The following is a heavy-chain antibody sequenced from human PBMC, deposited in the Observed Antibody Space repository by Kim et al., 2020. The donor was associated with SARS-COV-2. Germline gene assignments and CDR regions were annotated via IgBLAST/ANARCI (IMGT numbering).Heavy chain of an antibody. V-gene: IGHV1-69*13. CDR2: IIPIFGTA. J-gene: IGHJ6*02. CDR1: GGTFSSYA. CDR3: ARDRFAVVAATLYYYYGMDV. Sequence: SVKVSCKASGGTFSSYAISWVRQAPGQGLEWMGGIIPIFGTANYAQKFQGRVTITADESTSTAYMELSSLRSEDTAVYYCARDRFAVVAATLYYYYGMDVWGQGTTVTVSS. D-gene: IGHD2-15*01.